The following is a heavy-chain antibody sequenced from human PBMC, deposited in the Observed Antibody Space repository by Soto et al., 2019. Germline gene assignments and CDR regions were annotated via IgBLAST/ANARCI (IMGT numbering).Heavy chain of an antibody. CDR2: ISDSGDST. J-gene: IGHJ6*02. D-gene: IGHD3-10*01. CDR3: AKAMGVKYSFRSGIFSNPTYYYYAMDF. CDR1: GFTFSSNT. Sequence: GGSLRLSCVASGFTFSSNTLTWVRQAPGKGLEWVSGISDSGDSTYYPDSVKGRFTISRDNSKNTLYLQMNSLRAEDTALYYCAKAMGVKYSFRSGIFSNPTYYYYAMDFWGPGTTVTVSS. V-gene: IGHV3-23*01.